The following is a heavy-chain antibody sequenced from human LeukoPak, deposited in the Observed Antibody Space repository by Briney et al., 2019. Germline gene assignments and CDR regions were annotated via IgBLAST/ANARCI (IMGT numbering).Heavy chain of an antibody. Sequence: GGSLRLSCAASGFTFSSYEMNWVRQAPGKGLEWVAVITDDGSKIYYADSVKGRFTISRDNSKNTLYLQMNSLRAEDTAVYYCAKEWWWDGDYAGNWFDPWGQGTLVTVSS. J-gene: IGHJ5*02. CDR3: AKEWWWDGDYAGNWFDP. CDR2: ITDDGSKI. V-gene: IGHV3-30*04. CDR1: GFTFSSYE. D-gene: IGHD4-17*01.